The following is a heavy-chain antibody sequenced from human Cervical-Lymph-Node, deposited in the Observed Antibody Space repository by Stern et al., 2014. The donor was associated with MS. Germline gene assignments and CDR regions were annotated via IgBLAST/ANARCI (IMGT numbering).Heavy chain of an antibody. CDR1: GGSISSSSYY. V-gene: IGHV4-39*01. CDR3: ARHSLVAATIGTPGP. CDR2: IYYSGST. Sequence: QLQLQESGPGLVKPSETLSLTCTVSGGSISSSSYYWGWIRQPPGKGLEWIGSIYYSGSTYYNPSLKSRVTISVDTSNKQFSLKLSSVTAADTAVYYCARHSLVAATIGTPGPWGQGTLVTVSS. J-gene: IGHJ5*02. D-gene: IGHD6-13*01.